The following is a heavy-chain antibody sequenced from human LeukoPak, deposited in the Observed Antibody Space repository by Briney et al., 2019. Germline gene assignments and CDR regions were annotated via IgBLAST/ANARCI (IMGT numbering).Heavy chain of an antibody. CDR2: IRSKANSYAT. Sequence: GGSLRLSCAASGFTFSGSAMHWVRQASGKGLEWVGRIRSKANSYATAYAASVKGRFTISRDDSKNTAYLQMNSLKTEDTAVYYCTRGRYCSSTSCEKYYYYYMDVWGKGTTVTVSS. J-gene: IGHJ6*03. V-gene: IGHV3-73*01. CDR3: TRGRYCSSTSCEKYYYYYMDV. D-gene: IGHD2-2*01. CDR1: GFTFSGSA.